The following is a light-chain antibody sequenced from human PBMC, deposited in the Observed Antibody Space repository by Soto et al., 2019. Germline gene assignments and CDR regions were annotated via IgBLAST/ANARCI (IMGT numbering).Light chain of an antibody. CDR1: QSVSSY. Sequence: EIVLTQSPATLSLSPGERATLSCRASQSVSSYLAWYQQKPGQAPRLLIYDASNRASGIPARFSGSGSGTDYTLTISSLDPDDVSDYYCQQRSNWPPYTFGQGTKLEIK. CDR3: QQRSNWPPYT. V-gene: IGKV3-11*01. CDR2: DAS. J-gene: IGKJ2*01.